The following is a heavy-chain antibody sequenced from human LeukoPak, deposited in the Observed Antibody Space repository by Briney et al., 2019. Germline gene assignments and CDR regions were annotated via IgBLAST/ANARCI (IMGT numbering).Heavy chain of an antibody. CDR3: ARVERWLQGYYYYYYMDV. CDR2: IYYSGST. V-gene: IGHV4-59*01. D-gene: IGHD5-24*01. J-gene: IGHJ6*03. CDR1: GGSISSYY. Sequence: SETLSLTCTVSGGSISSYYWSWIRQPPGKGLEWIGYIYYSGSTNYNPSLKSRVTISVDTSKNQFSLKLSSVTAADTAVYYCARVERWLQGYYYYYYMDVWGKGTTVTISS.